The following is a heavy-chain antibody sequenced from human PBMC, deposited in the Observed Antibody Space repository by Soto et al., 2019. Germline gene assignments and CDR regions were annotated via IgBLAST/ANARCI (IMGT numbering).Heavy chain of an antibody. CDR3: AKDYDHWGGPPKYFDN. J-gene: IGHJ4*02. Sequence: GGSLRLSCAASGFTFISYAMTWVRQAPGKGLEWVSGISGSGGNIDYADSVKGRFTISRDNSKNTLYLRMNSLRAEDMAVYYCAKDYDHWGGPPKYFDNWGQGNQVTVSS. D-gene: IGHD3-3*01. CDR2: ISGSGGNI. V-gene: IGHV3-23*01. CDR1: GFTFISYA.